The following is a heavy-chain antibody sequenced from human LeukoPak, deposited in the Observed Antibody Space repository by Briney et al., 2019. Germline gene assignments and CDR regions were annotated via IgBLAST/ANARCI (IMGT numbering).Heavy chain of an antibody. Sequence: PSETLSLTCTVSGGSISSYYWSWIRQAPGKGLEWIGYIYYSVSGSTNYNPSLKSRVTISVDTSKNQFSLKLSSVTAADTAVYYCARGSSGVRGVPSLDYWGQGTLVTVSS. V-gene: IGHV4-59*01. CDR1: GGSISSYY. J-gene: IGHJ4*02. CDR2: IYYSVSGST. CDR3: ARGSSGVRGVPSLDY. D-gene: IGHD3-10*01.